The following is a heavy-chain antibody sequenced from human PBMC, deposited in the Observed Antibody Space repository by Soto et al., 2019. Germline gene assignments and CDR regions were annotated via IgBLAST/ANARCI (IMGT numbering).Heavy chain of an antibody. Sequence: EVQLLESGGGLVQPGGSLRLSCAASGFTFSSYAMSWVRQAPGKGLEWVSAISGSGGSTYYADSVKGRFTISRDNSKNTLYLQMNSLRAEDTAAYYCAKAMNKGHSSSWYYYGMDVWGQGTTVTVSS. CDR1: GFTFSSYA. CDR2: ISGSGGST. CDR3: AKAMNKGHSSSWYYYGMDV. V-gene: IGHV3-23*01. D-gene: IGHD6-13*01. J-gene: IGHJ6*02.